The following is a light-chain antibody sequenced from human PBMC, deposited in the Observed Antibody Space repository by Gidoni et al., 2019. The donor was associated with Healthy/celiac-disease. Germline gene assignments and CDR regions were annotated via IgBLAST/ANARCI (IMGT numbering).Light chain of an antibody. Sequence: VVMTQSPLSLPVTLGQPASISCRSSQSLVHSDGNTYLNWFQQRPGQSPRRLIHKVSNRDSGVPDRFSGSGSGTDFTLKISRVEAEDVGVYYCMQGTHWPPTFGQGTKLEIK. CDR2: KVS. J-gene: IGKJ2*01. CDR3: MQGTHWPPT. V-gene: IGKV2-30*02. CDR1: QSLVHSDGNTY.